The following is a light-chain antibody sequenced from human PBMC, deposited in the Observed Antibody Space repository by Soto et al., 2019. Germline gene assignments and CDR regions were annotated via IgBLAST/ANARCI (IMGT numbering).Light chain of an antibody. J-gene: IGLJ3*02. CDR1: SSNIGSGYD. CDR2: GNT. CDR3: QSYDSSLSDWV. Sequence: QPVLTQPPSVSGAPGRRVTISCTGSSSNIGSGYDVHWYQQLPGTAPKLLIYGNTNRPSGVPDRFSGSKSGTSASLAITGLQAEDEADYYCQSYDSSLSDWVFGGGTKLTVL. V-gene: IGLV1-40*01.